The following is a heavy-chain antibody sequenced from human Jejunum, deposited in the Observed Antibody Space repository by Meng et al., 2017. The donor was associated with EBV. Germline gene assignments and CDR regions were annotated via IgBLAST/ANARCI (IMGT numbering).Heavy chain of an antibody. Sequence: QGGLVQFGGGVKKPGASVKVSCKASAYTFAGYYMHWVRQAPGQGLEWMGRINPNSGGANYAQKFQGRVPMTRDTSISTAYMELSRLRSDDTAVYYCAREGLVGDLRYFDLWGRGTLVTVSS. J-gene: IGHJ2*01. D-gene: IGHD3-16*01. CDR1: AYTFAGYY. CDR2: INPNSGGA. V-gene: IGHV1-2*06. CDR3: AREGLVGDLRYFDL.